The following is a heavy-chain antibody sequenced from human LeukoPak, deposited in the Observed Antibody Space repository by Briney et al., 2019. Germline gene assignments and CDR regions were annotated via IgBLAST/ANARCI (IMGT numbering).Heavy chain of an antibody. CDR1: GGSISSYY. CDR3: ARSDSGSRDAFDI. V-gene: IGHV4-59*01. Sequence: SETLSLTCTVSGGSISSYYWSWIRQPPGKGLEWIGYIYYSGSTNYNPSLKSRVTISVDTSKNQFSLKLSSVTAADTAVYYCARSDSGSRDAFDIWGQGTKVTVSS. J-gene: IGHJ3*02. D-gene: IGHD1-26*01. CDR2: IYYSGST.